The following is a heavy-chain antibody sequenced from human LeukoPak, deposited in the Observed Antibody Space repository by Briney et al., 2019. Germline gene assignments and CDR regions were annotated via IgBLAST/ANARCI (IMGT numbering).Heavy chain of an antibody. CDR1: GGTFSSYA. J-gene: IGHJ4*02. Sequence: ASVKVSCTASGGTFSSYAISWVRQAPGQGLEWMGGIIPIFGTANYAQKFQGRVTITADESTSTAYMELSSLRSEDTAVYYCARDRLAGGGWQVHFDYWGQGTLVTVSS. CDR3: ARDRLAGGGWQVHFDY. CDR2: IIPIFGTA. D-gene: IGHD2-8*02. V-gene: IGHV1-69*13.